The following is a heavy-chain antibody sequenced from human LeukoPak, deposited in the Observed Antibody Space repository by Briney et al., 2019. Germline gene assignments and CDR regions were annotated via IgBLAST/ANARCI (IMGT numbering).Heavy chain of an antibody. Sequence: PGRSLRLSCAASGFTFDDYAMHWVRQAPGKGLEWVSGISWNSGSIGYADSVKGRFTISRDNAKNSLYLQMNSLRAEDTALYYCAKVGSSWKNYYYYMDVWGKGTTVTVSS. CDR3: AKVGSSWKNYYYYMDV. CDR1: GFTFDDYA. CDR2: ISWNSGSI. D-gene: IGHD6-13*01. J-gene: IGHJ6*03. V-gene: IGHV3-9*01.